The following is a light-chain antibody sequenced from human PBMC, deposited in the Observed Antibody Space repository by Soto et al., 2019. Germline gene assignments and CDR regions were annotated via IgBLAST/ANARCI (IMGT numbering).Light chain of an antibody. CDR1: VLSKQY. CDR2: KDT. CDR3: QSASRSGVA. Sequence: SYELTQPPSVSVSPGQTARITCYGEVLSKQYVYWFQQEPGQAPVLVIHKDTERPSGIPDRFSGSSSGTTVTLTISGVQAEDEAHYYCQSASRSGVAFGGGTKLTVL. J-gene: IGLJ2*01. V-gene: IGLV3-25*03.